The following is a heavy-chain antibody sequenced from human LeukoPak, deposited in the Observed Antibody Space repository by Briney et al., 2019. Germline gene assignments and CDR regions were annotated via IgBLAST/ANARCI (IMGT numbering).Heavy chain of an antibody. D-gene: IGHD3-10*01. CDR2: IYYSGST. J-gene: IGHJ6*04. Sequence: SETLSLTCTVSGGSVSSGSYYWSWIRQPPGKGLEWIGYIYYSGSTNYNPSLKSRVTISVDTSKNQFSLKLSSVTAADTAVYYCARDPKAGSGSYYDVNYYGMDVRGKGTTVTVSS. CDR1: GGSVSSGSYY. CDR3: ARDPKAGSGSYYDVNYYGMDV. V-gene: IGHV4-61*01.